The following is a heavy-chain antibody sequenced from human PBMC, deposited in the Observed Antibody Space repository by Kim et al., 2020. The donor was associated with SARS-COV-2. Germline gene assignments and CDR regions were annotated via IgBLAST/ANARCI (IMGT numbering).Heavy chain of an antibody. V-gene: IGHV5-51*01. CDR3: ARLLDAVIGGPNWFDP. D-gene: IGHD5-18*01. Sequence: GESLKISCRASGYRFTTYGIAWVRQMPGKGLEWMGIIYPTDSDTRYSPSFQGQVTISADKSISTAYLQWSSLKASDTAVYYCARLLDAVIGGPNWFDPWGQGTLVTVSS. CDR1: GYRFTTYG. CDR2: IYPTDSDT. J-gene: IGHJ5*02.